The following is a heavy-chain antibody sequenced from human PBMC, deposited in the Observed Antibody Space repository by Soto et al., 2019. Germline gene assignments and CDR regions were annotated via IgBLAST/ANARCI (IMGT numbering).Heavy chain of an antibody. CDR2: ITHLGT. CDR3: VKGQKFSPRPSEY. Sequence: EVQLLESGGGVVQPGGSLRLSCAVSGFTLTTSPMSWVRQAPGEGLEWVAGITHLGTYYADSVKGRFTISRDTSKNTLYLQMNSLSAEDTAVYYCVKGQKFSPRPSEYWGPGTLVTVSS. V-gene: IGHV3-23*01. CDR1: GFTLTTSP. J-gene: IGHJ4*02. D-gene: IGHD3-3*01.